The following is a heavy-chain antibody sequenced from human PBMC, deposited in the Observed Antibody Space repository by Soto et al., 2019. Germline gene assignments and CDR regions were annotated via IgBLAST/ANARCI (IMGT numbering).Heavy chain of an antibody. V-gene: IGHV3-30-3*01. J-gene: IGHJ4*02. CDR2: ISSDGSIK. Sequence: HPGGSLRLSCEVSEFTFTSHAMHWVRQAPGKGLEWAAVISSDGSIKYYADSVKGRFTISRDNSKNMLYLQMSSLTTEDTAVYYCARKGQYSYGYWGQGTQVTVSS. D-gene: IGHD5-18*01. CDR1: EFTFTSHA. CDR3: ARKGQYSYGY.